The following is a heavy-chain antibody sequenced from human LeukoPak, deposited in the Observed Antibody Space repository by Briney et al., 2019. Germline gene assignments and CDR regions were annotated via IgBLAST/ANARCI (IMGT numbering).Heavy chain of an antibody. CDR2: IIPIFGTA. V-gene: IGHV1-69*05. Sequence: SVKVSCKASGGTFSIYAISWVRQAPGQGLEWMGGIIPIFGTANYAQRLQGRVTITTDESTSTAYMELSSLRSEDTAVYYCARVPGDYYGSGSYDGGGWFDPWGQGTLVTVSS. CDR1: GGTFSIYA. J-gene: IGHJ5*02. CDR3: ARVPGDYYGSGSYDGGGWFDP. D-gene: IGHD3-10*01.